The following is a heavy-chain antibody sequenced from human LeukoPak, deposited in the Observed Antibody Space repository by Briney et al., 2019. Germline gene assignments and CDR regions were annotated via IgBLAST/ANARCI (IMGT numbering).Heavy chain of an antibody. V-gene: IGHV3-23*01. CDR1: GFTFSSYG. Sequence: GGSLRLSCAASGFTFSSYGMSWVRQAPGKGLEWVSTISGSDTSTYYADSVKGRFTISRDNSKNTLYLQMNSLRAEDTAVYYCARLPGSSSWSGEYYFDYWGQGTLVTVSS. CDR2: ISGSDTST. CDR3: ARLPGSSSWSGEYYFDY. J-gene: IGHJ4*02. D-gene: IGHD6-13*01.